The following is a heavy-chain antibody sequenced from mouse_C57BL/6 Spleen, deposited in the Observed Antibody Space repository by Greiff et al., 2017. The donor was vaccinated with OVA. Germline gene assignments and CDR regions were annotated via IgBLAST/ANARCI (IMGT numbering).Heavy chain of an antibody. D-gene: IGHD3-2*02. J-gene: IGHJ4*01. CDR2: INPSSGYT. CDR1: GYTFTSYW. Sequence: VQLHQSGAELAKPGASVKLSCKASGYTFTSYWMHWVKQRPGQGLEWIGYINPSSGYTKYNQKFKDKATLTADKSSSTAYMQLSSLTYEDAAVYYCALDSSGYVGAMDYWGQGTSVTVSS. V-gene: IGHV1-7*01. CDR3: ALDSSGYVGAMDY.